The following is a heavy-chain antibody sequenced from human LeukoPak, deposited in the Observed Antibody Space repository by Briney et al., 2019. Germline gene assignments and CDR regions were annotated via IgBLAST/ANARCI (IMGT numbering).Heavy chain of an antibody. CDR2: FDPEDGET. V-gene: IGHV1-24*01. Sequence: ASVKVSCKVSGYTLTELSMHWVRQAPGKGLEWMGGFDPEDGETIYAQKFQGRVTMTEDTSTDTAYMELSSLRSEDTAVYYCAKDSYYYDSSGYENWGQGTLVTVSS. CDR3: AKDSYYYDSSGYEN. J-gene: IGHJ4*02. D-gene: IGHD3-22*01. CDR1: GYTLTELS.